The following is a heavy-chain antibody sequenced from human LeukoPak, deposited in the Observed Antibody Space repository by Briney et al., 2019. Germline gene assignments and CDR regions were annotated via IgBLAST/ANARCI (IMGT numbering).Heavy chain of an antibody. V-gene: IGHV3-7*01. D-gene: IGHD3-22*01. CDR1: GFTFSSYW. CDR3: ARELVVITSYFDY. Sequence: GGCLRLSCAASGFTFSSYWMSWVRQAPGKGLEWVANIKQDGSEKYYVDSVKGRFTISRDNAKNSLYLQMNSLRAEDTAVYYCARELVVITSYFDYWGQGTLVTVSS. J-gene: IGHJ4*02. CDR2: IKQDGSEK.